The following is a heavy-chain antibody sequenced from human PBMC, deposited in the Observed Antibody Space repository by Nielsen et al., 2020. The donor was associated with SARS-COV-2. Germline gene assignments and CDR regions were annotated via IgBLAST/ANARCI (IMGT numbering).Heavy chain of an antibody. CDR1: GFSFNTYS. CDR3: SSSPFHSLRWYGMDV. CDR2: ISGGSATI. Sequence: GESLKISCVASGFSFNTYSMNWVRQAPGKGLEWVSYISGGSATIYHADSVKGRFTISRDNVQNSLYLHLRSLSAEDTAVYYCSSSPFHSLRWYGMDVWGQGTTFPVS. D-gene: IGHD1-26*01. V-gene: IGHV3-48*01. J-gene: IGHJ6*02.